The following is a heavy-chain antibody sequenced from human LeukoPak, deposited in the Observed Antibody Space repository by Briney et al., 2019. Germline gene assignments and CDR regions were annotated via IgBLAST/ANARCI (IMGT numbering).Heavy chain of an antibody. Sequence: SETLSLTCTVSGGSISFYYWSWIRQIPGKGLEWIGYIHDSGSTNYNPSLKSRVTMPVDTSKNQFSLKLRSVTAADTAVYYCARDRIDYGGNEAGFDYWGQGALVTVSS. V-gene: IGHV4-59*12. D-gene: IGHD4-23*01. J-gene: IGHJ4*02. CDR1: GGSISFYY. CDR2: IHDSGST. CDR3: ARDRIDYGGNEAGFDY.